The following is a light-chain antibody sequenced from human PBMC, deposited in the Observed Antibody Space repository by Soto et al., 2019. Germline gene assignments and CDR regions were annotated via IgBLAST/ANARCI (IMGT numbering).Light chain of an antibody. CDR1: SSNIGSNT. CDR2: SNN. J-gene: IGLJ1*01. CDR3: AAWDDSLNGHV. Sequence: QSVLTQPPSASVTPGQRVTISCSGSSSNIGSNTVNWYQQLPGTAPKLLIYSNNQRPSGVPDRFSGSKSGTSASLAISGLQSEDEADYYCAAWDDSLNGHVFGTGTKVT. V-gene: IGLV1-44*01.